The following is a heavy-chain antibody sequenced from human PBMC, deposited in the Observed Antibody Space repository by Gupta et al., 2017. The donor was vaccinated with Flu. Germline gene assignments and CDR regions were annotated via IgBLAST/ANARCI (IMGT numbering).Heavy chain of an antibody. Sequence: QVQLVESGGGVVQPGRSLRLSCAASGFTFSSYGMHWVRQAPGKGLEWVAVIWYDGSNKYYADSVKGRFTISRDNSKNMLYLQMNSLRAEDTAVYYCARDPGIAAAGTFDYWGQGTLVTVSS. V-gene: IGHV3-33*01. CDR2: IWYDGSNK. D-gene: IGHD6-13*01. CDR1: GFTFSSYG. CDR3: ARDPGIAAAGTFDY. J-gene: IGHJ4*02.